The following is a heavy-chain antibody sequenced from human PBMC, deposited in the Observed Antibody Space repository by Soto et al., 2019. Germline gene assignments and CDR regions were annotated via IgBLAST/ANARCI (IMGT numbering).Heavy chain of an antibody. D-gene: IGHD6-19*01. CDR3: ATMASGSGWYDRFDY. CDR1: GDTLTELS. CDR2: FDPEDGET. Sequence: ASVKVSCKVSGDTLTELSMHWVRQAPGKGLEWMGGFDPEDGETIYAQKFQGRVTMTEDTSTETAYMELSSLRSEDTAVYYCATMASGSGWYDRFDYWGQGTLVTVSS. V-gene: IGHV1-24*01. J-gene: IGHJ4*02.